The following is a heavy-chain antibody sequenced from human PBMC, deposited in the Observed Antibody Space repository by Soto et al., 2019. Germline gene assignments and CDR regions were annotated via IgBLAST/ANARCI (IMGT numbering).Heavy chain of an antibody. J-gene: IGHJ3*02. V-gene: IGHV1-18*01. Sequence: GASVKVSCKASGYTFTSYGISWVRQAPGQGLEWMGWISAYNGNTNYAQKLQGRVTMTTDTSTSTAYMELRSLRSDDTAVYYGARDRNVWLGGWNHDAFDIWGQGRVVTVSS. CDR3: ARDRNVWLGGWNHDAFDI. CDR1: GYTFTSYG. CDR2: ISAYNGNT. D-gene: IGHD3-16*01.